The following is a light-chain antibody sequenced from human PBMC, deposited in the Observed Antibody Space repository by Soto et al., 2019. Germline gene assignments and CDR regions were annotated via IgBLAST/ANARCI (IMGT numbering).Light chain of an antibody. CDR1: QDISSS. V-gene: IGKV1-13*02. CDR2: GAS. CDR3: QQTKSVPST. J-gene: IGKJ4*01. Sequence: AIQLTQSPSSLSASVGDRVTITCRASQDISSSLAWYQQKAGKAPKLLIYGASIFQSGVRSGFSRSGFGTDFTLTISSLRAEDFAIYFYQQTKSVPSTLGRGTKLDIK.